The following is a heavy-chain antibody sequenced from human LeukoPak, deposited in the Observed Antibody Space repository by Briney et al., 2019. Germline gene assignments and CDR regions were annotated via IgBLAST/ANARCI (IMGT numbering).Heavy chain of an antibody. Sequence: ASVKVSCKASGYTFTGYYMHWVRQAPGQGLEWMGWINPNSGGTNYAQTFQGRVTMTRDTSISTAYMELSRLRSDDTAVYYCARTSHYYDSSGYYYPYYYYGMDVWGQGTTVTVSS. J-gene: IGHJ6*02. CDR1: GYTFTGYY. D-gene: IGHD3-22*01. CDR2: INPNSGGT. V-gene: IGHV1-2*02. CDR3: ARTSHYYDSSGYYYPYYYYGMDV.